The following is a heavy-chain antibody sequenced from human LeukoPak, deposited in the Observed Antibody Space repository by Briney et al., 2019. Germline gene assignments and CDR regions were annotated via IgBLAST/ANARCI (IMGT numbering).Heavy chain of an antibody. Sequence: SGTLSLTCTVSGGSISSYYWSWIRQPPGKGLEWIGYIYYSGSTNYNPSLKSRVTISVDTSKSQFSLKLSSVTAADTAVYYCARFFGRAYYYGMDVWGQGTTVTVSS. D-gene: IGHD3-16*01. CDR3: ARFFGRAYYYGMDV. J-gene: IGHJ6*02. CDR1: GGSISSYY. V-gene: IGHV4-59*01. CDR2: IYYSGST.